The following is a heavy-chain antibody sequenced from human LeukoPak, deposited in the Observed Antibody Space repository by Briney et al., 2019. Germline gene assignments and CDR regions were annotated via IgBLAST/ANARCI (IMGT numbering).Heavy chain of an antibody. CDR1: GYTFTSYG. V-gene: IGHV1-18*01. CDR2: ISAYNGNT. D-gene: IGHD2-21*02. J-gene: IGHJ6*03. Sequence: GASVKVSCKASGYTFTSYGISWVRQAPGQGLEWMGWISAYNGNTNYAQKLQGRVTMTTDTSTSTAYMELRSLRSDDTAVYYCARVMVTAHGPYYYYMDVWGKGTTVTVSS. CDR3: ARVMVTAHGPYYYYMDV.